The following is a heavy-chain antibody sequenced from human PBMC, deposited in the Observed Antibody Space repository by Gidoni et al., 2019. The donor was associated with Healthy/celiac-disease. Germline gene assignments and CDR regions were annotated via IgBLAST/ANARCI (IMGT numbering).Heavy chain of an antibody. J-gene: IGHJ6*02. CDR1: GLAFSREA. V-gene: IGHV3-23*01. CDR3: AKDRSYDFWRAAYMDV. Sequence: EVQLWGSGGGLVQPGGSLRLSCAASGLAFSREAMSWVRQAPGTGLAWVSAISGSGGSTYYADSVNGRFTISRDNSKNTLYLQMNSLRAEDTAVYYCAKDRSYDFWRAAYMDVWGQGTTVTVSS. D-gene: IGHD3-3*01. CDR2: ISGSGGST.